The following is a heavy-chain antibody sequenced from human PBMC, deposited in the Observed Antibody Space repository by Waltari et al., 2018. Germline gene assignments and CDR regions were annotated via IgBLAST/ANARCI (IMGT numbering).Heavy chain of an antibody. CDR2: ISSSSTYI. J-gene: IGHJ4*02. Sequence: EVQLVESGGGLVKPGGSLRLSCAASGFTFSSYYMNWVRQAPGKGLEWVSSISSSSTYIYYGDSVKVQFPVSREKAKNSMYLQRNSRGAEDTAVYYCARWGGDGWQIDCWGQGTLVTVSS. D-gene: IGHD3-16*01. V-gene: IGHV3-21*01. CDR1: GFTFSSYY. CDR3: ARWGGDGWQIDC.